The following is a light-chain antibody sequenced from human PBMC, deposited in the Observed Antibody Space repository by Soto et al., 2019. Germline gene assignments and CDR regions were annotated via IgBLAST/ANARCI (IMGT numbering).Light chain of an antibody. J-gene: IGLJ2*01. Sequence: QSALTQPPSASGSPGQSVTISCTGTSSDVGGYNCVSWYQQHPGKAPQLMIYEVTKRPSGVPDRFSGSKSGKTASLTVSGLQAEDEADYYCSSYAGSNTVLFGGGTKVTVL. CDR1: SSDVGGYNC. CDR3: SSYAGSNTVL. CDR2: EVT. V-gene: IGLV2-8*01.